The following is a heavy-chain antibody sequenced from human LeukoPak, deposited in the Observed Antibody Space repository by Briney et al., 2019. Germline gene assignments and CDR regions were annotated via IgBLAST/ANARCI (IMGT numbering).Heavy chain of an antibody. V-gene: IGHV1-18*01. CDR2: ISAYNGNT. CDR3: ARDIVVVVAATWEYNWFDP. Sequence: ASVKVSCKASGYTFTSYGISWVRQAPGQGPEWMGWISAYNGNTNYAQKLQGRVTMTTDTSTSTAYMELRSLRSDDTAVYYCARDIVVVVAATWEYNWFDPWGQGTLVTVSS. D-gene: IGHD2-15*01. J-gene: IGHJ5*02. CDR1: GYTFTSYG.